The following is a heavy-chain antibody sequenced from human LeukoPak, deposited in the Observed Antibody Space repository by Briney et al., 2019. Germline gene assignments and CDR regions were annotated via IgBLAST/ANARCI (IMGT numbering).Heavy chain of an antibody. CDR3: ASYVVVPAAIPGGDWFDL. CDR2: INHSGST. CDR1: GGSFSGYY. Sequence: SETLSLTCAVYGGSFSGYYWSWIRQPPGKGLEWIGEINHSGSTNYNPSLKSRVTISVDTSKNQFSLKLSSVTAADTAVYYCASYVVVPAAIPGGDWFDLWGQGTLVTVSS. J-gene: IGHJ5*02. V-gene: IGHV4-34*01. D-gene: IGHD2-2*01.